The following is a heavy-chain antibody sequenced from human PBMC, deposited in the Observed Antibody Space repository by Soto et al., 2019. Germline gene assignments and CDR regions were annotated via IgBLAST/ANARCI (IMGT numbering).Heavy chain of an antibody. CDR2: IRSDGTTI. D-gene: IGHD2-21*02. CDR1: GFTFSDNP. Sequence: PGGSLRLSCAASGFTFSDNPMNWVRLAPGKGQEWVSHIRSDGTTIYYADSVKGRFTISRDNAKNSLYLHMNSLRDEDTAIYYCVRDHDFAFDTWGQGTLVTVSS. CDR3: VRDHDFAFDT. J-gene: IGHJ4*02. V-gene: IGHV3-48*02.